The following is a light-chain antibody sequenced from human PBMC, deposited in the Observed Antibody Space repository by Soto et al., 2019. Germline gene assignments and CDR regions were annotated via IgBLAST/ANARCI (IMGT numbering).Light chain of an antibody. CDR1: SSDVGAYNF. J-gene: IGLJ1*01. CDR2: EVT. Sequence: QSALTQPASVSGSPGQSTTISCTGTSSDVGAYNFVSWYQLHPGEAPKLIIYEVTNRPSGVSERFSGSKSGNTASLTISGLQSEDETDYYCSSYTSLSTVVFGTGTKVTVL. CDR3: SSYTSLSTVV. V-gene: IGLV2-14*01.